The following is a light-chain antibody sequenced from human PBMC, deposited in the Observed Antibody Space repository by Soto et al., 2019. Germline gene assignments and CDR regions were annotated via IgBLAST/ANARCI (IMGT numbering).Light chain of an antibody. CDR3: QQHTISMYT. CDR2: RAF. J-gene: IGKJ2*01. CDR1: QSVARD. Sequence: IVLTQSPGTLSLSPGETATLSCRASQSVARDLSWYQQKPGQAHRLLISRAFIGATGIPDRFSGSGSGTDFTLTINRLEPEDSAVYYCQQHTISMYTFGQGTKLEIK. V-gene: IGKV3-20*01.